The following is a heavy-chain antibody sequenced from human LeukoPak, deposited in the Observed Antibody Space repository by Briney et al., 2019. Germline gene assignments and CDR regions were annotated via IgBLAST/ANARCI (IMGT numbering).Heavy chain of an antibody. CDR3: ARGPSRYYDSSGSRPATLRSGLDAFDI. CDR2: IYYSGST. CDR1: GGSISSSSYY. V-gene: IGHV4-39*01. Sequence: PSETLSLTCTVSGGSISSSSYYWGWIRQPPGKGLEWIGSIYYSGSTYYNPSLKSRVTISVDTSKNQFSLKLSSVTAADTAVYYCARGPSRYYDSSGSRPATLRSGLDAFDIWGQGTMVTVSS. D-gene: IGHD3-22*01. J-gene: IGHJ3*02.